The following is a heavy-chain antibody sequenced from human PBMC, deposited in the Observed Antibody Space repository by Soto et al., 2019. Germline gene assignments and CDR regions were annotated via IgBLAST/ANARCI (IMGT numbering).Heavy chain of an antibody. CDR1: GFTFSRYW. J-gene: IGHJ6*02. D-gene: IGHD3-16*01. Sequence: DVQLVESGGGFVQPGGSLRLSCAASGFTFSRYWMHWVRQVPGKGLVWVSRINGDGSDADYADSVKGRITISRDNAESTLFLHLHSLRVDDSAVYYCARAPGRYYGPYGMDVWGRGTTVIVSS. CDR3: ARAPGRYYGPYGMDV. CDR2: INGDGSDA. V-gene: IGHV3-74*01.